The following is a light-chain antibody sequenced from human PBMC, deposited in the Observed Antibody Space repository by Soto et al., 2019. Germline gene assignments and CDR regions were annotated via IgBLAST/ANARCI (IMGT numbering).Light chain of an antibody. CDR2: DAY. Sequence: EVVLTQSPVTLSLSPGERATLSCRSSQSFRGRLAWYQQKPGQAPRLLIYDAYNRATGIPPRFSGSGSGTDFTLTTSSVLAADSAVSYRLRCNMWPITVCQGPRIEMK. V-gene: IGKV3-11*01. CDR3: LRCNMWPIT. J-gene: IGKJ5*01. CDR1: QSFRGR.